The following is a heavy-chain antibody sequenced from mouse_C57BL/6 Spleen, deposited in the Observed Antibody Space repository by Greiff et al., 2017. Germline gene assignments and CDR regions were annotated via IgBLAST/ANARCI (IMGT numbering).Heavy chain of an antibody. J-gene: IGHJ1*03. CDR1: GYTFTSYD. D-gene: IGHD4-1*01. CDR2: IYTRDGST. Sequence: QVQLQQSGPELVKPGASVKLSCKASGYTFTSYDINWVKQLPGQGLEWIGWIYTRDGSTKYDEKFKGKATLTVDTSSSTAYMELHSLTSEDSAVYFCARGELGRLYWYFDVWGTGTTVTVSS. CDR3: ARGELGRLYWYFDV. V-gene: IGHV1-85*01.